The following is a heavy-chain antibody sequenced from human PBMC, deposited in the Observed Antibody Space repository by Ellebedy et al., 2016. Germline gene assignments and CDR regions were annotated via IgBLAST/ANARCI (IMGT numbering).Heavy chain of an antibody. Sequence: ASVKVSXXASGYTFTSYGISWVRQAPGQGLEWMGWISAYNGNTNYAQKLQGRVTMTTDTSTSTAYMDLRSLRSDDTAVYYCARFQYYDILTGYYVFEYFDLWGRGTLVTVSS. CDR1: GYTFTSYG. V-gene: IGHV1-18*01. CDR3: ARFQYYDILTGYYVFEYFDL. CDR2: ISAYNGNT. J-gene: IGHJ2*01. D-gene: IGHD3-9*01.